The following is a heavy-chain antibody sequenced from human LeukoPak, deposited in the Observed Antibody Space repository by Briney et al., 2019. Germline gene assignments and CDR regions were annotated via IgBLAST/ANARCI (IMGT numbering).Heavy chain of an antibody. CDR2: IYTSGST. V-gene: IGHV4-4*07. Sequence: PSETLSLTCTVSGGSISSYYWSSIRQPAGKGLEWIGRIYTSGSTNYNPSLKSRVTMSVDTSKNQFSLKLSSVTAADTAVYYCAREGDFSGSGSYVAYWGQGTLVTVSS. CDR1: GGSISSYY. D-gene: IGHD3-10*01. J-gene: IGHJ4*02. CDR3: AREGDFSGSGSYVAY.